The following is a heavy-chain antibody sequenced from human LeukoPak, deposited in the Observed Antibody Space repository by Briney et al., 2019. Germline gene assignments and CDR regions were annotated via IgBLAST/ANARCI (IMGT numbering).Heavy chain of an antibody. CDR1: GGSISSSSYY. CDR2: IYYSGST. J-gene: IGHJ5*02. Sequence: SETLSLTCTVSGGSISSSSYYWGWIRQPPGKGLEWIGSIYYSGSTYYNPSLKSRVTISVDTSKNQFSLELSSVTAADTAVYYCARGGDGVDYGDPNWFDPWGQGTLVTVSS. CDR3: ARGGDGVDYGDPNWFDP. V-gene: IGHV4-39*01. D-gene: IGHD4-17*01.